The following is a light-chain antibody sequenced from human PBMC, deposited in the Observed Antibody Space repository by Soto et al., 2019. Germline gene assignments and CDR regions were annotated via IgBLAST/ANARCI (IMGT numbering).Light chain of an antibody. CDR1: QTLSSSF. CDR2: GAS. CDR3: QQRSNWPIT. Sequence: EIVLTQSPGTLSLSPGERATLSCRTSQTLSSSFLAWYQQTPGQAPRLLIYGASSRATGIPARFSGSGSGTDFTLTISSLEPEDFAVYYCQQRSNWPITFGQGTRLEIK. J-gene: IGKJ5*01. V-gene: IGKV3D-20*02.